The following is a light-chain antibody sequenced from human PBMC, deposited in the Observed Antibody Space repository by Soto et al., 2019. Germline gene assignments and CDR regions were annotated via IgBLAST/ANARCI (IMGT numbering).Light chain of an antibody. CDR2: TTS. V-gene: IGKV1D-12*01. Sequence: DIQMTQSPSSVSSSVGDRVTLTCRASQDINNWLAWYQQKPGKAPKLLIYTTSSLQSGVPSRFSRSGSGTDFTLTISSLQPEDFATYYCQQANSFPLTFGGGTQVEIK. J-gene: IGKJ4*01. CDR3: QQANSFPLT. CDR1: QDINNW.